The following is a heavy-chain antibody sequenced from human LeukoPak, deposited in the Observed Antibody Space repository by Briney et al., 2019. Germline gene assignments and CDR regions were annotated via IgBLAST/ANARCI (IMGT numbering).Heavy chain of an antibody. V-gene: IGHV5-10-1*01. CDR1: GYSFTSDW. Sequence: GESLRISCKGSGYSFTSDWISWVRQMRGKGLEWMGKIDPSDSYINYSPSFQGHVTISADKSISTAFLQWSSLKASDTAMYYCARHLGSSSWIDYWGQGTLVTVSS. CDR2: IDPSDSYI. D-gene: IGHD6-13*01. CDR3: ARHLGSSSWIDY. J-gene: IGHJ4*02.